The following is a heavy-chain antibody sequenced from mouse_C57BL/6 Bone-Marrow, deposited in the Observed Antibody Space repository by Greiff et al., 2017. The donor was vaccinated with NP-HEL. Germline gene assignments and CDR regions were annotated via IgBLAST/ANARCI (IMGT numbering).Heavy chain of an antibody. CDR1: GFSLTSYA. V-gene: IGHV2-9-1*01. CDR2: IWTGGGT. CDR3: ARDYYGSSSHWYFDV. D-gene: IGHD1-1*01. J-gene: IGHJ1*03. Sequence: VKLMESGPGLVAPSQSLSITCTVSGFSLTSYAISWVRQPPGKGLEWLGVIWTGGGTNYNSALKSRLSISKDNSKSQVFLKMNSLQTDDTARYYCARDYYGSSSHWYFDVWGTGTTVTVSS.